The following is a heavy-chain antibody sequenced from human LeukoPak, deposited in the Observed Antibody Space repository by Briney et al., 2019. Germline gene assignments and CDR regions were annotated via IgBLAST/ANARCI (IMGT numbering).Heavy chain of an antibody. D-gene: IGHD2-15*01. CDR1: GYTFTSYA. CDR2: SNAGNGNT. CDR3: AREYCSGGSCYFDP. Sequence: ASVKVSCKASGYTFTSYAMHWVRQAPGQRLEWMGWSNAGNGNTKYSQEFQGRVTITRDTPASTAYMELSSLRSEDMAVYYCAREYCSGGSCYFDPWGQGTLVTVSS. J-gene: IGHJ5*02. V-gene: IGHV1-3*02.